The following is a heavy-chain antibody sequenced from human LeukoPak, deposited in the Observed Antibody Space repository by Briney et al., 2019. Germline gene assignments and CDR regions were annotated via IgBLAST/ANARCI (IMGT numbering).Heavy chain of an antibody. D-gene: IGHD6-6*01. CDR3: ARERVENQQLVGGNY. V-gene: IGHV3-66*01. Sequence: GGSLRLSCAASGFPFSGYWMHWVRQVPGKGLEWVSVIYSGGSTYYADSVKGRFTISRDNSKNTLYLQMNSLRAEDTAVYYCARERVENQQLVGGNYWGQGTLVTVSS. CDR2: IYSGGST. CDR1: GFPFSGYW. J-gene: IGHJ4*02.